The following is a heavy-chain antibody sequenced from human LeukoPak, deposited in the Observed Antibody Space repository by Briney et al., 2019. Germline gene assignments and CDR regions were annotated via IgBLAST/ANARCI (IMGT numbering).Heavy chain of an antibody. J-gene: IGHJ5*02. CDR3: AKGSEYSYGQNWFDP. V-gene: IGHV3-7*03. CDR2: IKEDGGEG. CDR1: GFTFSSYW. D-gene: IGHD5-18*01. Sequence: GGSLRLSCAASGFTFSSYWMTWVRQAPGKGLEWVANIKEDGGEGYYVDSVKGRFTVSRGNAKNSLYLQMNSLRAEDMALYYCAKGSEYSYGQNWFDPWGQGTLVTVSS.